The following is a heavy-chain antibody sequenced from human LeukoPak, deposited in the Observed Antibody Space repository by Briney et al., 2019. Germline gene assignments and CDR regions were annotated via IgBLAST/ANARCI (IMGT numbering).Heavy chain of an antibody. D-gene: IGHD4-17*01. CDR2: IKQDGSEK. CDR3: GRGQTTVTN. CDR1: GLTFSSYW. J-gene: IGHJ4*02. Sequence: EGSLRLSCAASGLTFSSYWMSWVRQAPGKGLEWVANIKQDGSEKYYVDSVKGRFTISRDNAKNSLYLQMNSLRAEDTAVHFCGRGQTTVTNWGQGTLVTVSS. V-gene: IGHV3-7*03.